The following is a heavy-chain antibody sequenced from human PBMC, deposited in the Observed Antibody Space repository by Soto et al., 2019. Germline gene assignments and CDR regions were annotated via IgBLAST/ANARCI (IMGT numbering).Heavy chain of an antibody. Sequence: QVQLQESGPGLVKPSETLSLTCTVSGGSVSSGSYYWSWIRQPPGKGLEWIGYIYYSGSTNYNPSLRRRCTISVDTSRHQCSLKLSSVTAADTAVYYCARDVRGWFYFAYWGQGTLVTVSS. CDR1: GGSVSSGSYY. CDR2: IYYSGST. V-gene: IGHV4-61*01. D-gene: IGHD6-19*01. J-gene: IGHJ4*02. CDR3: ARDVRGWFYFAY.